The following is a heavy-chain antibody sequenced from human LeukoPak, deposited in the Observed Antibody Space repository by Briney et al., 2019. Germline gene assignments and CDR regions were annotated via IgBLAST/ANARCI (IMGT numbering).Heavy chain of an antibody. CDR1: GYTFTSYA. CDR3: ARGGLVVAATIDY. Sequence: ASVKVSCKASGYTFTSYAMHWVRQAPGQRLEWMGWINAGNGNTKYSQKFQGRVTITRDTSASTAYMELSSLRSEDTAVYYCARGGLVVAATIDYWDQGTLVTVSS. D-gene: IGHD2-15*01. V-gene: IGHV1-3*01. J-gene: IGHJ4*02. CDR2: INAGNGNT.